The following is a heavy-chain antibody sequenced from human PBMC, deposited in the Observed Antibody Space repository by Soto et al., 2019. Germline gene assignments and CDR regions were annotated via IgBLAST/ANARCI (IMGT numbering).Heavy chain of an antibody. V-gene: IGHV3-23*01. CDR2: ISGSGGST. CDR1: GFTFSSYA. J-gene: IGHJ4*02. D-gene: IGHD6-19*01. Sequence: EVPLLESGGGLVQPGGSLRRSCAASGFTFSSYAMSWVRQAPGEGLEWVSAISGSGGSTYYAASGKGRFTISTDNSKNPLYLQMNSLGAEDTAVYYCAILVQYSSGWYSGEVFDYWGEGALVTVSS. CDR3: AILVQYSSGWYSGEVFDY.